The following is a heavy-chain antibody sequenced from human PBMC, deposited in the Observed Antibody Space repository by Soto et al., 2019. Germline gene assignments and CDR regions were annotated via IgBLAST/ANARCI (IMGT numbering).Heavy chain of an antibody. CDR2: IRGSGGST. V-gene: IGHV3-23*01. J-gene: IGHJ3*02. Sequence: GGSLRLSCAASGFTFSSYAMSWVRQAPGKGMEWVSAIRGSGGSTYYADSVKGRFTRSRDNSKKTLYLQMNRLRAEGTAVYYCAKDMGSVRIWTVSSSGAFDIWGQGTMVTVSS. CDR1: GFTFSSYA. CDR3: AKDMGSVRIWTVSSSGAFDI. D-gene: IGHD3-9*01.